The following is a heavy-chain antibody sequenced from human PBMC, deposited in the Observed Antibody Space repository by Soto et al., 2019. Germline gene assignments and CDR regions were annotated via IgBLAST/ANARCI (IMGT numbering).Heavy chain of an antibody. J-gene: IGHJ6*03. CDR2: ISYDGSNK. CDR1: GFTFSSYG. V-gene: IGHV3-30*18. Sequence: GGSLRLSCAASGFTFSSYGMHWVRQAPGKGLEWVAVISYDGSNKYYADSVKGRFTISRDNSKNTLYLQMNSLRAEDTAVYYCAKDYWSGYRNYYYYMDVWGKGTTVTVSS. D-gene: IGHD3-3*01. CDR3: AKDYWSGYRNYYYYMDV.